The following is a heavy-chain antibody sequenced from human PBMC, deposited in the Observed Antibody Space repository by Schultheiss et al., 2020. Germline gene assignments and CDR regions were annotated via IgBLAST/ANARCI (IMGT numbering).Heavy chain of an antibody. CDR2: ISYDGSNK. J-gene: IGHJ4*02. Sequence: GGSLRLSCAASGFTFSTHAMSWVRQAPGKGLEWVAVISYDGSNKYYADSVKGRFTISRDNSKNTLYLQMNSLRAEDTAVYYCARDPVANRQKDYWGQGTLVTVSS. D-gene: IGHD6-19*01. V-gene: IGHV3-30-3*01. CDR3: ARDPVANRQKDY. CDR1: GFTFSTHA.